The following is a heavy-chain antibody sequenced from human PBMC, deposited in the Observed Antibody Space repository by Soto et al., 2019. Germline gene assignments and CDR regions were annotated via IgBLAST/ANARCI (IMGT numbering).Heavy chain of an antibody. CDR1: GYTFTSYD. D-gene: IGHD1-26*01. J-gene: IGHJ5*02. CDR3: ARGNGGSYDWFDP. CDR2: MIPNSGNT. V-gene: IGHV1-8*01. Sequence: GASVKVSCKASGYTFTSYDINWVRQATGQGLEWTGWMIPNSGNTGYAQKFQGRLTMTRNTSISTAYMELSSLRSEDTAVYYCARGNGGSYDWFDPWGQGTLVTVSS.